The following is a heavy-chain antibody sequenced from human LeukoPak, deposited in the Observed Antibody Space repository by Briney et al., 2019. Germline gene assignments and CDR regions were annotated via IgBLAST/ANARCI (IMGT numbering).Heavy chain of an antibody. J-gene: IGHJ3*02. CDR3: AREDYGRAFDI. V-gene: IGHV4-31*03. D-gene: IGHD4-17*01. CDR1: GGSISSGGYY. Sequence: SETLSLTCTVSGGSISSGGYYWSWIRQHPGKGLEWIGYIYYSGSTYYNPSLKSRVTISVDTSKNQFSLKLSSVTAADTAVYYCAREDYGRAFDIWGQGTMVTVSS. CDR2: IYYSGST.